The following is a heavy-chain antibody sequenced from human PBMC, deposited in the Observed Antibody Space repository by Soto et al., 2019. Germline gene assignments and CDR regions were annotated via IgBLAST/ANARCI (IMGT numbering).Heavy chain of an antibody. CDR2: IWYDGSNK. D-gene: IGHD5-18*01. CDR3: ARDSLSYGPLDY. V-gene: IGHV3-33*01. J-gene: IGHJ4*02. Sequence: GGSLRLSCAASGFTFSSYGMHWVRQAPGKGLEWVAVIWYDGSNKYYADSVKGRFTISRDNSKNTLYLQMNSLRAEDTAVYYCARDSLSYGPLDYWGQGTLVTVSS. CDR1: GFTFSSYG.